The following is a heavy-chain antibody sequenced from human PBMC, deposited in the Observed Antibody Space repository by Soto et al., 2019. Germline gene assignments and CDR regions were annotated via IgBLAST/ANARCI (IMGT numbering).Heavy chain of an antibody. CDR1: GYTFTSHY. CDR2: IKVSSGGT. J-gene: IGHJ6*02. V-gene: IGHV1-2*02. CDR3: ARALSKSRAYGMDV. Sequence: QVQLVQSGPEVKKPGASVKVSCKGSGYTFTSHYMHWVRQAPGQGLEWMGWIKVSSGGTNYAQKFQGRVTMTRDPSISTAYMELSRLGSDDTAVYYCARALSKSRAYGMDVWGQGTTVTVSS.